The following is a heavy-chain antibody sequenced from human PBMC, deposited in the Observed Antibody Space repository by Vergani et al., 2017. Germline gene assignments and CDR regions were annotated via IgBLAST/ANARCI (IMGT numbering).Heavy chain of an antibody. CDR2: IYSSGNT. CDR1: GGSITNYY. D-gene: IGHD1-1*01. CDR3: TRGFFWNAPRGAATALDI. V-gene: IGHV4-4*07. Sequence: QVQLQESGPGLVKPSETLSLTCSVSGGSITNYYWSWIRQPAGKGLEWIGRIYSSGNTNYNPSLQSRLTMSIDTSNNQFSLKLSSVTAAETAVYYCTRGFFWNAPRGAATALDIWGQGTMVTVSS. J-gene: IGHJ3*02.